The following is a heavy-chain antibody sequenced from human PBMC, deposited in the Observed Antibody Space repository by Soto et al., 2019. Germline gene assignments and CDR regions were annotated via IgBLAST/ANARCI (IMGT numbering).Heavy chain of an antibody. CDR2: INAGNGNT. CDR3: ASDENVGCTWCHPDYDGMVV. CDR1: GYTFTSYG. Sequence: ASVKGSCKASGYTFTSYGIHWVRQAPGQRLEWTGWINAGNGNTKYSEKFQGRVTITRDTSASTAYLELSSLRSEDTAVYYCASDENVGCTWCHPDYDGMVVWGQKTTVTDCS. J-gene: IGHJ6*01. V-gene: IGHV1-3*01. D-gene: IGHD2-15*01.